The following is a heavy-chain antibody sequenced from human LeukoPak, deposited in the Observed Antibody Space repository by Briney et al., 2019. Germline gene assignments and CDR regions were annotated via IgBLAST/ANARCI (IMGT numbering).Heavy chain of an antibody. D-gene: IGHD4-23*01. J-gene: IGHJ3*02. CDR2: SRNKGSSYTT. V-gene: IGHV3-72*01. Sequence: GGSLRLSCTASGLTLSDHYIDWVRQAPGKGLEWVGRSRNKGSSYTTEYAASVKGRFTISRDDSKNSLSLQMNSLRTEDTAVYYCARDGGTGGNTAFDIWGQGTMVTVSS. CDR3: ARDGGTGGNTAFDI. CDR1: GLTLSDHY.